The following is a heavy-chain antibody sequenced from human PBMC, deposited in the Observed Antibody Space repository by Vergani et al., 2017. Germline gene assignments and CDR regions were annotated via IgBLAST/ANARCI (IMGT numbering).Heavy chain of an antibody. D-gene: IGHD2-15*01. J-gene: IGHJ3*02. Sequence: QVQLRQWGAGLVKPSQTLSLTCTVPGGSISSGGYYWSWIRQHPGKGLEWIGYIYYSGSTYYNPSLKSRVTISVDTSKNQFSLKLSSVTAADTAVYYCARGAVSLASNAFDIWGQGTMVTVSS. CDR2: IYYSGST. V-gene: IGHV4-31*03. CDR1: GGSISSGGYY. CDR3: ARGAVSLASNAFDI.